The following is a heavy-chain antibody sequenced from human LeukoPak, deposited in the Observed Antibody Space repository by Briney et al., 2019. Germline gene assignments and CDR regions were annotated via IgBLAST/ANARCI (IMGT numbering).Heavy chain of an antibody. D-gene: IGHD5-18*01. J-gene: IGHJ4*02. CDR3: ATATAFDY. CDR1: GLTFTSYA. Sequence: GGSLRLSCAASGLTFTSYAMSWARQAPGKGLEWVSTISSSGGGTYCADSVKGRFTISRDNSKNTLYLQMSSLRAEDTAIYYCATATAFDYWGQGTLVAVSS. CDR2: ISSSGGGT. V-gene: IGHV3-23*01.